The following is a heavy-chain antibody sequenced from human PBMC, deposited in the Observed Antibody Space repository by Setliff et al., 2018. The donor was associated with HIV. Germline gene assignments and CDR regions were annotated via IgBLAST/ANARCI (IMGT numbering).Heavy chain of an antibody. V-gene: IGHV4-34*01. D-gene: IGHD2-21*02. Sequence: ASETLSLTCAVFGGSFSDFYWSWIRQPPGKGLEWIGEISYSGSTVYNPSLKSRVTMSVDASKNLVSLNLNSVTAADTAVFYCVRGVPLLPPHNWGRGTLVTVSS. J-gene: IGHJ4*02. CDR3: VRGVPLLPPHN. CDR1: GGSFSDFY. CDR2: ISYSGST.